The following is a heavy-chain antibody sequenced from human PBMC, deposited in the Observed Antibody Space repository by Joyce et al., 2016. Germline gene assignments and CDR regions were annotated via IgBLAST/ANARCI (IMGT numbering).Heavy chain of an antibody. CDR2: INTKADGGTT. CDR1: GFTLNNGW. J-gene: IGHJ4*02. V-gene: IGHV3-15*07. D-gene: IGHD2-2*01. Sequence: EVQLVQSGGGLVKPGESLRLSCAASGFTLNNGWMHWVRQAPGKGLEWVGRINTKADGGTTDYAAPVKGRFTISIDDSKNTLFLQMNGLKTEDTAVYYCAQLTWGYWGQGNMVTVSS. CDR3: AQLTWGY.